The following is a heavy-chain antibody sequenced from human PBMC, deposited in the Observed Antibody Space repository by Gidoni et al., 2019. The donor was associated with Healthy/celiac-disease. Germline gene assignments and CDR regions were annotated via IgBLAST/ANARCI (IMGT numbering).Heavy chain of an antibody. Sequence: EVQLLASGGGLVQPGGSLRLSCAASGFTFSSYAMRWVRQAPRKGLEWVSAISGSGGSTYYADSVKGRFTISRDNSKNTLYLQMNSLRAEDTAVYYCAKDLFKGKGVAYSHNWFDPWGQGTLVTVSS. CDR1: GFTFSSYA. D-gene: IGHD1-26*01. J-gene: IGHJ5*02. CDR3: AKDLFKGKGVAYSHNWFDP. CDR2: ISGSGGST. V-gene: IGHV3-23*01.